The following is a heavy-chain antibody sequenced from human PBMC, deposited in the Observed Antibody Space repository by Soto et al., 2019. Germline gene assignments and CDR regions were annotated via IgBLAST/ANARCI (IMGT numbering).Heavy chain of an antibody. CDR3: AHRILRTVFGLVTTTAIYFDF. D-gene: IGHD3-3*01. CDR2: ISWDDDK. J-gene: IGHJ4*02. Sequence: QITLNESGPTVVKPAEPLTLTCTFSGFSLTTSGVGVGWIRQSPGKAPEWLALISWDDDKRYSASLKSRLTITKDTSNTQVVLTMASVDPADTATYYCAHRILRTVFGLVTTTAIYFDFWGQGTPVVVSS. CDR1: GFSLTTSGVG. V-gene: IGHV2-5*02.